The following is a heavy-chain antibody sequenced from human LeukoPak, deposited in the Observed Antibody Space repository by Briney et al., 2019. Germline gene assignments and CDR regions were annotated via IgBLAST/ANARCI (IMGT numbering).Heavy chain of an antibody. Sequence: GGSLRLSCAASGFTFSSYAMSWVRQAPGKGLEWVSAISGSGGSTYYADSVKGRFTISRDNSKNTLYLQMNSLRAEDTAVYYCAARYCSGGSCYTNYYYYYYMDVWGKGTTVTISS. D-gene: IGHD2-15*01. J-gene: IGHJ6*03. CDR3: AARYCSGGSCYTNYYYYYYMDV. V-gene: IGHV3-23*01. CDR2: ISGSGGST. CDR1: GFTFSSYA.